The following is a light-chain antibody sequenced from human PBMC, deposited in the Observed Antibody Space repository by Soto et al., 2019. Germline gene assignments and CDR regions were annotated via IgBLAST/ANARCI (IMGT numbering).Light chain of an antibody. CDR2: IAS. CDR3: QQSKTFPLT. CDR1: QDINSW. V-gene: IGKV1-12*01. Sequence: DIQMTQSPSSVSASVGDRVTITCRASQDINSWLTWYQQKPGKAPKVLIYIASRLQSGVPSRFSGRGSGTDFSLTISNLRPEDFATYFCQQSKTFPLTFGGGTKVDIK. J-gene: IGKJ4*01.